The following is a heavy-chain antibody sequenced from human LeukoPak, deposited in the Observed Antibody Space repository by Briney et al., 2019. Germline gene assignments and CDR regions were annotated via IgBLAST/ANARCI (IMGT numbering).Heavy chain of an antibody. V-gene: IGHV3-7*01. J-gene: IGHJ4*02. D-gene: IGHD5/OR15-5a*01. CDR3: AKVYDTYFDY. CDR1: GFTFSVYW. Sequence: GGSLRLSCAASGFTFSVYWMIWVRPASGKGLEWVANIKPDGSEKYYVDSVKGRFTISRDNSKNTLYLQMNSLSAEDTAMYYCAKVYDTYFDYWGQGTLVTVSS. CDR2: IKPDGSEK.